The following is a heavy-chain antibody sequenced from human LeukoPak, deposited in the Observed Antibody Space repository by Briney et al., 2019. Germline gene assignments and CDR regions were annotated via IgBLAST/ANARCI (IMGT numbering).Heavy chain of an antibody. D-gene: IGHD3-10*01. CDR1: GGSISSSSYY. Sequence: ASETLSLTCTVSGGSISSSSYYWGWIRQPPGKGLEWIGSIYYSGSTYYNPSLKSRVTISVDTSKNQFSLKLSSVTAADTAVYYCARHSPFVGGQWSGAYYYWGQGTLVTVSS. CDR3: ARHSPFVGGQWSGAYYY. CDR2: IYYSGST. J-gene: IGHJ4*02. V-gene: IGHV4-39*01.